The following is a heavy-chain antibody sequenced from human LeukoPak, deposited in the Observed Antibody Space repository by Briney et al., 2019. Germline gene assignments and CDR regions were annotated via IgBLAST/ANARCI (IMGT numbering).Heavy chain of an antibody. CDR2: ISAYNGNT. V-gene: IGHV1-18*01. Sequence: ASVTVSCKASGYTFTSYGISWVRQAPGHRLEWMGWISAYNGNTNYAQKLQGRVTMTTDTSTSTAYMELRSLRSDDTAVYYCARVQTLEYYYMDVWGKGTTVTVSS. J-gene: IGHJ6*03. CDR3: ARVQTLEYYYMDV. CDR1: GYTFTSYG. D-gene: IGHD1-1*01.